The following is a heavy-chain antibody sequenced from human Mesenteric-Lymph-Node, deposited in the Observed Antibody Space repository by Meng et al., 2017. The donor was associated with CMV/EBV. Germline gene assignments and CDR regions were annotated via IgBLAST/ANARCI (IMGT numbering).Heavy chain of an antibody. CDR1: GGSVSSSSYY. D-gene: IGHD3-22*01. Sequence: SETLSLTCTVSGGSVSSSSYYWGWIRQPPGKGLEWIGSIHYSGSTYYNPSLKSRVTMSVDPSKNQFSLKLTSVTAADTAVYYCARGLQSGSSGYYYYGSWYYYGMDVWGQGTTVTVSS. CDR2: IHYSGST. CDR3: ARGLQSGSSGYYYYGSWYYYGMDV. V-gene: IGHV4-39*07. J-gene: IGHJ6*02.